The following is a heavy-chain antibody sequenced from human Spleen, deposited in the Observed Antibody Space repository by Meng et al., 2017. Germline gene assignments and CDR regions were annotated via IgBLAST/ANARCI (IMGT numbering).Heavy chain of an antibody. CDR2: IYPGDSDT. V-gene: IGHV5-51*01. CDR3: ARPMSQYSRTGGLDV. Sequence: GESLKISCKGSGYSFTSYWIGWVRQMPGKGLEWMGIIYPGDSDTRYSPSFQGQVTMPVDKSISTAYLQWSSLKASDTAMYYCARPMSQYSRTGGLDVWGQGTTVTVSS. J-gene: IGHJ6*02. D-gene: IGHD6-6*01. CDR1: GYSFTSYW.